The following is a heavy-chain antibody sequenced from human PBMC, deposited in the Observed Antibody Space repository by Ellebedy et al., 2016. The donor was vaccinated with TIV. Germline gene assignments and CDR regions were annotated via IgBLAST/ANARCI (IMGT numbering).Heavy chain of an antibody. V-gene: IGHV1-69*13. Sequence: ASVKVSCKASGGTFSSYAISWVRQAPGQGLEWMGGIIPIFGTANYAQKFQGRVTITADESTSTAYMELSSLRSEDTAVYYCARDGVRGEMAHYWGQGTLVTVSS. J-gene: IGHJ4*02. CDR2: IIPIFGTA. D-gene: IGHD3-10*01. CDR3: ARDGVRGEMAHY. CDR1: GGTFSSYA.